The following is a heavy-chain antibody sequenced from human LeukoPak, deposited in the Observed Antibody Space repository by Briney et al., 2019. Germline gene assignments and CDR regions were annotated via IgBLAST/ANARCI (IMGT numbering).Heavy chain of an antibody. CDR3: ARKSGVGAVPADL. Sequence: GGSLRLSCAASGFTFSTYSMHWVRQAPGKGLEWVAVIASDGINQYYADSVKGRFTISRDNSENTLYLQMSSLRTEDTSVYYCARKSGVGAVPADLWGRGTLVTVSS. V-gene: IGHV3-30-3*01. J-gene: IGHJ2*01. CDR2: IASDGINQ. D-gene: IGHD1-26*01. CDR1: GFTFSTYS.